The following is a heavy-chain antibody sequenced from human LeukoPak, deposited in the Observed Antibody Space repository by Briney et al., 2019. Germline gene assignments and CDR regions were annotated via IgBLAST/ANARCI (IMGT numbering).Heavy chain of an antibody. J-gene: IGHJ4*02. V-gene: IGHV4-39*01. D-gene: IGHD3-16*02. CDR1: GFTFSSYSMK. Sequence: PGGSLRLSCAASGFTFSSYSMKWVGQPPGKGLEWIGSIYYSGSTYYNPSLKSRVTISVDTSKNQFSLKLSSVTAADTAVYYCARMSYDYVGGSYRSNYFDYWGREPLVTVSS. CDR3: ARMSYDYVGGSYRSNYFDY. CDR2: IYYSGST.